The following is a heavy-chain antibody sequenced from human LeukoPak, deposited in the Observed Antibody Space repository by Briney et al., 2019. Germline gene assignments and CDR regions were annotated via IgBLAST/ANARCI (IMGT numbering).Heavy chain of an antibody. J-gene: IGHJ4*02. CDR3: ARDSDYYDSSGYYYVGFADY. D-gene: IGHD3-22*01. CDR2: IYYSGST. Sequence: PSETLSLTCTVSGGSISSSSYYWGWIRQPPGKGLEWIGSIYYSGSTYYNPSLKSRVTISVDTSKNQFSLKLSSVTAADTAVYYCARDSDYYDSSGYYYVGFADYWGQGTLVTVSS. V-gene: IGHV4-39*07. CDR1: GGSISSSSYY.